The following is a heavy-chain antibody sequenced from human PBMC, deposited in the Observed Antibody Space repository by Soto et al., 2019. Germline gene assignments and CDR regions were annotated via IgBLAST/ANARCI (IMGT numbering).Heavy chain of an antibody. CDR2: MNPDGTVI. Sequence: EVQLVESGGGLVQPGGSLRLSCAASGFIFSDFWMTWVRQSPGKGLEWVATMNPDGTVINYAASVKGLFTISRDKAEKALYLQRHSLRAEDTAVFYCARHGHYCMGVWGIGTTVNVSS. V-gene: IGHV3-7*01. J-gene: IGHJ6*04. CDR1: GFIFSDFW. CDR3: ARHGHYCMGV.